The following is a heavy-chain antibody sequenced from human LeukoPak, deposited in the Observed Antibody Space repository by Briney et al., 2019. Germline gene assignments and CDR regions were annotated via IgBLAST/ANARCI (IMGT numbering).Heavy chain of an antibody. CDR1: GGSISSGGYS. Sequence: PSQTLSLTCAVSGGSISSGGYSWSWIRQPPGKGLEWIGYIYHSGSTYYNPSLKSRVTISVDRSKNQFSLKLSSVTAADTAVYYCARDPLIVGATTYYYGMDVWGQGTTVTVSS. CDR3: ARDPLIVGATTYYYGMDV. D-gene: IGHD1-26*01. J-gene: IGHJ6*02. V-gene: IGHV4-30-2*01. CDR2: IYHSGST.